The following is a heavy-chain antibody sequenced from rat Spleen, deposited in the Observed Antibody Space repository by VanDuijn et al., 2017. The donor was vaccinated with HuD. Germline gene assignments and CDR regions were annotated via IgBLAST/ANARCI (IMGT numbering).Heavy chain of an antibody. Sequence: EVQLVESGGGLVQPGRSLKVFCAALGFTFSDHNMAWVRQAPKKGLEWVATISYDGRSTYYRDSVKGRFTISRDNAKSTLYLQMDSLRSEDTAAYYCARHTPFNYGTVGDYWGQGVMVTVSS. CDR2: ISYDGRST. CDR1: GFTFSDHN. J-gene: IGHJ2*01. V-gene: IGHV5-7*01. D-gene: IGHD1-11*01. CDR3: ARHTPFNYGTVGDY.